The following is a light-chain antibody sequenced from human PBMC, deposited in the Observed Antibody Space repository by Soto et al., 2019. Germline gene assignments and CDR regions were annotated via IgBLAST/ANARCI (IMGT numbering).Light chain of an antibody. Sequence: ETVLTQSPGTLSLSPGERVTLSCRASHSLTSNSLVWYQQKPGQAPRLLIYAASLRPPAIPDRFSGSGSGTDFTLTIPRLEPEDFAVYYCQQLGSSPYTFGQGTKLEIK. J-gene: IGKJ2*01. CDR2: AAS. V-gene: IGKV3-20*01. CDR1: HSLTSNS. CDR3: QQLGSSPYT.